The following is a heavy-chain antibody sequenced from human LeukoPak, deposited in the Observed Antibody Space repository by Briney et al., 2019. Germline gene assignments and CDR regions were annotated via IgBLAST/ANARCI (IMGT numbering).Heavy chain of an antibody. CDR3: ARVSKAHGMDV. D-gene: IGHD5/OR15-5a*01. J-gene: IGHJ6*02. V-gene: IGHV4-59*01. CDR2: IYYSGST. CDR1: GGSISSYY. Sequence: SETLSLTCTVSGGSISSYYWSWLRQPPGKGLEWIGYIYYSGSTNYNPSLKSRVTISVDTSKNQFSLKLSSVTAADTAVYYCARVSKAHGMDVWGQGTTVTVSS.